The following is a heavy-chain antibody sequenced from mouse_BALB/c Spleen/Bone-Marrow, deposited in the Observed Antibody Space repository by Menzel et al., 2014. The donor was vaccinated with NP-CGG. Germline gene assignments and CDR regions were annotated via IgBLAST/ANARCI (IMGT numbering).Heavy chain of an antibody. CDR1: GFTFTDYY. CDR2: IRNKANGYTT. J-gene: IGHJ2*01. Sequence: EVQGVESGGGLVQPGGSLRLSCATSGFTFTDYYMSWVRQPPGKALEWLGFIRNKANGYTTEYSASVKGRFTISRDNSQSIHYLQMNTLRAEDSATYYCARGGNDLDYWGQGTTLTVSS. D-gene: IGHD2-3*01. CDR3: ARGGNDLDY. V-gene: IGHV7-3*02.